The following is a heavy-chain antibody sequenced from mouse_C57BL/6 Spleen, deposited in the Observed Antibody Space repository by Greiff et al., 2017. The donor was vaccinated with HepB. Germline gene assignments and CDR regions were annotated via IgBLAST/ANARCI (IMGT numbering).Heavy chain of an antibody. CDR3: TRGTVEKEFDY. D-gene: IGHD1-1*01. J-gene: IGHJ2*01. CDR2: ISSGGDYI. CDR1: GFTFSSYA. Sequence: EVKLVESGEGLVKPGGSLKLSCAASGFTFSSYAMSWVRQTPEKRLEWVAYISSGGDYIYYADTVKGRFTISRDNARNTLYLQMSSLKSEDTAMYYCTRGTVEKEFDYWGQGTTLTVSS. V-gene: IGHV5-9-1*02.